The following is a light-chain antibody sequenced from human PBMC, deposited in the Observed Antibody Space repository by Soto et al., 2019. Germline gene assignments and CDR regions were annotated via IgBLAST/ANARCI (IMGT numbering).Light chain of an antibody. V-gene: IGKV3-15*01. Sequence: EIVMTQSPATLSVSPGERATLSCRASQTLYNNLAWYQQKLGQAPRLLIYGASARATDIPARFSGSGSGTEFTLTISSLQSEDFAVYYCQQYGDWPLTFGGGTKVEIK. CDR2: GAS. CDR1: QTLYNN. J-gene: IGKJ4*01. CDR3: QQYGDWPLT.